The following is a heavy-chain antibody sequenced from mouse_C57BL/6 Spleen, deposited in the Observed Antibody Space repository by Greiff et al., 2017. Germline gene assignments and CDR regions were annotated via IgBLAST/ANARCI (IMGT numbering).Heavy chain of an antibody. CDR1: GYTFTDYA. V-gene: IGHV1-15*01. D-gene: IGHD1-1*01. CDR2: IDPETGGT. Sequence: QVQLQQSGAELVRPGASVTLSCKASGYTFTDYAMHWVKQTPVHGLEWIGAIDPETGGTAYNQKFKGKAILTADKSSSTAYMELRSLTSEDSAVYCWTRGSYYGSGDCWGQGTTLAVSS. CDR3: TRGSYYGSGDC. J-gene: IGHJ2*01.